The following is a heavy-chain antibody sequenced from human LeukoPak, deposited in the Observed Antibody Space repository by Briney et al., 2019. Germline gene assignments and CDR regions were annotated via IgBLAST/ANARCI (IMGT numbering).Heavy chain of an antibody. CDR1: GYTFTSYG. J-gene: IGHJ5*02. CDR2: ISAYNGNT. V-gene: IGHV1-18*01. CDR3: ARRLKQWLAQGNWFDP. D-gene: IGHD6-19*01. Sequence: GASVTVSCKASGYTFTSYGISWVRQAPGQGLEWMGWISAYNGNTNYAQKLQGRVTMTTDTSTSTAYMELRSLRSDDTAVYYCARRLKQWLAQGNWFDPWGQGTLVTVSS.